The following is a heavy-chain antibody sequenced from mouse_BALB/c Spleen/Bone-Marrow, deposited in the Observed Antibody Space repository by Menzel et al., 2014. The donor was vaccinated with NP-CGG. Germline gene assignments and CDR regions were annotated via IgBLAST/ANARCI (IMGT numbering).Heavy chain of an antibody. Sequence: QVQLQQSGAELVRPGSSGKISCKSSGYAFSSYWMTWVKQRPGQGLEWIGQIYPGDGETNYNGKFKGKATLTADKSSSTAYMQLSGLTSEGSAVYFCAKVTTGFAYWGQGTLVTVSA. CDR3: AKVTTGFAY. D-gene: IGHD2-2*01. V-gene: IGHV1-80*01. J-gene: IGHJ3*01. CDR1: GYAFSSYW. CDR2: IYPGDGET.